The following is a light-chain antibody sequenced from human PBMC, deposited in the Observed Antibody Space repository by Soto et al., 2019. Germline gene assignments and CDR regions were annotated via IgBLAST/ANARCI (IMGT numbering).Light chain of an antibody. V-gene: IGLV2-14*01. CDR1: SSDVGGYNF. CDR3: SSYTNSSTLV. CDR2: EVS. J-gene: IGLJ1*01. Sequence: QSVLTQPASMSGSPGQSITISCTGTSSDVGGYNFVSWYQQHPGKAPKLMIFEVSNRPSGVSIRFSAAKSGNTASLTISGLQAEDEADYYCSSYTNSSTLVFGTGTKLTVL.